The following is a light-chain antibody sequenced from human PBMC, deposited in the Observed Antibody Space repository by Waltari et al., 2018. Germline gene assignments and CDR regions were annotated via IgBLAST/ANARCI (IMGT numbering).Light chain of an antibody. CDR2: EAS. Sequence: EIVLTHSPATLSLSPGERATLSGRASQSVSSYLAGYQQKPGQAPRLRIHEASNRATGIPARFSGSGSWTDFTLTSSSLEPADFAVYYCQQRNNSWTFGQGTKVEI. J-gene: IGKJ1*01. V-gene: IGKV3-11*01. CDR3: QQRNNSWT. CDR1: QSVSSY.